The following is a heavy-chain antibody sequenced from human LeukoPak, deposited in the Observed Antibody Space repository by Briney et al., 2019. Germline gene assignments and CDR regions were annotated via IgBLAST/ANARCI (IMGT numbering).Heavy chain of an antibody. CDR3: ARDQELELRDPDAFDI. V-gene: IGHV1-18*01. CDR1: GYTFTSYG. Sequence: ASVKVSCKASGYTFTSYGISWVRQAPGQGLEWMGWISAYNGNTNYAQKLQGRVTMTTDTSTSTAYMELRSLRSDDTAVYYCARDQELELRDPDAFDIWGQGTMVTVSS. D-gene: IGHD1-7*01. J-gene: IGHJ3*02. CDR2: ISAYNGNT.